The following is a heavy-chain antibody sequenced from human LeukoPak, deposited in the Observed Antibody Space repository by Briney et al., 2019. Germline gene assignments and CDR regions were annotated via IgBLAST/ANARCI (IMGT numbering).Heavy chain of an antibody. CDR2: ISSSSSTI. CDR1: GFTFSSYS. Sequence: GGSLRLSCVDSGFTFSSYSMNWVRQAPGKGLEWVSYISSSSSTIYYADSVKGRFTVSRDNAKDSLYLQMNSLRDEDTAVYYCARETPEYDWGQGTLVTVSS. D-gene: IGHD6-6*01. J-gene: IGHJ4*02. CDR3: ARETPEYD. V-gene: IGHV3-48*02.